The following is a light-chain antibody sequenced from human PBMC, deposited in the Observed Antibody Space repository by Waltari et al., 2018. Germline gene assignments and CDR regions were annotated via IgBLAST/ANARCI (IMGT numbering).Light chain of an antibody. Sequence: DVVLTQSPLSLPVTLGQSASISCRSSQSLEYIEGNIFLIWFQQRPGQSPRRLIYKVPHRDSGVPGRFSGSGSGTEFTLTINRVEADDVAIYYCMQGTHWPPVTFGPGTKVVI. CDR3: MQGTHWPPVT. J-gene: IGKJ3*01. CDR1: QSLEYIEGNIF. CDR2: KVP. V-gene: IGKV2-30*01.